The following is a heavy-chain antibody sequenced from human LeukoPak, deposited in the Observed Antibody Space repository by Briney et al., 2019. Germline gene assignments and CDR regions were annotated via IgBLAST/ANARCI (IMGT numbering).Heavy chain of an antibody. D-gene: IGHD4-17*01. CDR2: ISSGSSIM. V-gene: IGHV3-48*02. CDR3: ARDGGLHGAYPPR. CDR1: GLTFGSYS. Sequence: GGSLRLSCVASGLTFGSYSMNWVRQAPRKGLEWGSYISSGSSIMYYAGSVKGRFSISRDNAKNSLFLRMDSLRDDDTAVYYCARDGGLHGAYPPRWGQGTVVTVS. J-gene: IGHJ4*02.